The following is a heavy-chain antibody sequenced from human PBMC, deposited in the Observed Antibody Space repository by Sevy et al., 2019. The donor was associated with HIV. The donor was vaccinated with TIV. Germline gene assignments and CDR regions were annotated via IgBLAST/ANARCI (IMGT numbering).Heavy chain of an antibody. CDR1: GFTFSSYA. CDR3: AKALDCSSTSCYDPFDY. D-gene: IGHD2-2*01. J-gene: IGHJ4*02. Sequence: GGSLRLSCEASGFTFSSYAMHWVRQAPGKGLEWVAVISYDEIHKDYADSVKGRFTISRDISKNTLYLQMNSLRAEDTAVYYCAKALDCSSTSCYDPFDYWGQGTLVTVSS. V-gene: IGHV3-30*04. CDR2: ISYDEIHK.